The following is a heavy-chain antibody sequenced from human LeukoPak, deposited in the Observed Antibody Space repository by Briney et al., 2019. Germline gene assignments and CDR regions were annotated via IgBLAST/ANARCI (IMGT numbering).Heavy chain of an antibody. Sequence: SQTLSLTCAISEDSVSSNSAAWNWIRQSPSRGLEWLGRTYYRSKWYNDYAVSVKSRITINPDTSKNQFSLQLNSVTPEDTAVYYCAREMVRGGFYYYYYYMDVWGKGTTVTISS. CDR1: EDSVSSNSAA. V-gene: IGHV6-1*01. CDR2: TYYRSKWYN. CDR3: AREMVRGGFYYYYYYMDV. J-gene: IGHJ6*03. D-gene: IGHD3-10*01.